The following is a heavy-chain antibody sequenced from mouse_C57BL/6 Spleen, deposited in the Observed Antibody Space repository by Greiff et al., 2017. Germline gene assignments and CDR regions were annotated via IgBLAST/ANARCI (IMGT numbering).Heavy chain of an antibody. CDR1: GYTFTSYW. Sequence: QVQLQQPGAELVKPGASVKMSCKASGYTFTSYWITWVKQRPGQGLEWIGDIYPGSGSTNYNEKFKSKATLTVDTSSSTAYMRLSSLTSEDSAVYYCAREGAIVTTVYFDYWGQGTTLTVAS. CDR3: AREGAIVTTVYFDY. D-gene: IGHD2-5*01. CDR2: IYPGSGST. V-gene: IGHV1-55*01. J-gene: IGHJ2*01.